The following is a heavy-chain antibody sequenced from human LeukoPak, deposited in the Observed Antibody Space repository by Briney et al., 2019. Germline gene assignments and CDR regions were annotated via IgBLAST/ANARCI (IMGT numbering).Heavy chain of an antibody. D-gene: IGHD3-22*01. CDR2: INPNSGGT. Sequence: GASVKVSCKASGYTFTGYYMHWVRQAPGQGLEWMGRINPNSGGTNYAQKFQGRVTMTRDTSISTASMELSRLRSDDTAVYYCARDSTQRYYYDSSGYYYGVDNWGQGTLVTVSS. CDR3: ARDSTQRYYYDSSGYYYGVDN. CDR1: GYTFTGYY. V-gene: IGHV1-2*06. J-gene: IGHJ4*02.